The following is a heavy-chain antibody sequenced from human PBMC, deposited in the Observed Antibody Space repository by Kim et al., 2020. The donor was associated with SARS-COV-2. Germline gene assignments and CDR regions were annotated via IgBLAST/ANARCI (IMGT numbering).Heavy chain of an antibody. Sequence: GESLKISCKGSGYSFTSYWISWVRQMPGKGLEWMGRIDPSDSYTNYSPSFQGHVTISADKSFSTAYLQWSSLKASDTAIYYCARQGIGSTDAFDIWGQGTMVTVSS. CDR1: GYSFTSYW. V-gene: IGHV5-10-1*01. CDR2: IDPSDSYT. J-gene: IGHJ3*02. D-gene: IGHD2-21*01. CDR3: ARQGIGSTDAFDI.